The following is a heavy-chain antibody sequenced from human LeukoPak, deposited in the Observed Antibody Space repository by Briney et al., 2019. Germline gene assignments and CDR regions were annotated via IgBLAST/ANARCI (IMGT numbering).Heavy chain of an antibody. CDR1: GFTFSDYY. CDR2: ISSSGSTI. CDR3: ATWKNGGNSRGDAFDI. J-gene: IGHJ3*02. D-gene: IGHD4-23*01. Sequence: GGSLRLSCAASGFTFSDYYMSWIRQAPGKGLEWVSYISSSGSTIYYADSVKGRFTISRDNAKNSLYLQMNSLRAEDTAVYYCATWKNGGNSRGDAFDIWGQGTMVTVSS. V-gene: IGHV3-11*04.